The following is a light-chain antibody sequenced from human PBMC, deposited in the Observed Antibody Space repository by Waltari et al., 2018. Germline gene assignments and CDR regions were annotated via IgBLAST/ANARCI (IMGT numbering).Light chain of an antibody. V-gene: IGKV2-30*02. J-gene: IGKJ4*01. Sequence: DVVLTQSPLSLPVTLGQPASISCKSRQTLVHRDGNTYLAWFHQRPGQSPRRLIYKVSNREAGVPDRFSASGSGTDFTLKISRVEAEDVGVYYCMQGTHWPLTLGGGTKVEMK. CDR2: KVS. CDR1: QTLVHRDGNTY. CDR3: MQGTHWPLT.